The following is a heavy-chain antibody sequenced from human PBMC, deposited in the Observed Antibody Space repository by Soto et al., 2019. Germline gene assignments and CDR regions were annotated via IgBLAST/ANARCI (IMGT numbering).Heavy chain of an antibody. Sequence: PGGSLRLSCAASGFTFSSYSMNWVRQAPGKGLEWVSYISSSSSTIYYADSVKGRFTISRDNAKNSLYLQMNSLRDEDTAVYYCASEVIGTTVFWYFDLWGRGTQATVSS. CDR3: ASEVIGTTVFWYFDL. CDR1: GFTFSSYS. CDR2: ISSSSSTI. J-gene: IGHJ2*01. D-gene: IGHD1-7*01. V-gene: IGHV3-48*02.